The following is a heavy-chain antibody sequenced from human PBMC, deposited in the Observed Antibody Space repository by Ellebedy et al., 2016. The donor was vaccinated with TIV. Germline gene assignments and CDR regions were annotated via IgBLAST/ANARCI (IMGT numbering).Heavy chain of an antibody. Sequence: GESLKISCAAPGFTFSSYAMHWVRQAPGKGLEWVAVISYDGSNKYYADSVKGRFTISRDNSKNTLYLQMNSLRAEDTAVYYCARVRRAQGSSWYPSRDYGMDVWGQGTTVTVSS. CDR1: GFTFSSYA. CDR3: ARVRRAQGSSWYPSRDYGMDV. CDR2: ISYDGSNK. J-gene: IGHJ6*02. V-gene: IGHV3-30*01. D-gene: IGHD6-13*01.